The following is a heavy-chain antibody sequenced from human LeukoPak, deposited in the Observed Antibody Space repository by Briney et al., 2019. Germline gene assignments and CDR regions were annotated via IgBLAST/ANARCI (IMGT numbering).Heavy chain of an antibody. D-gene: IGHD3-10*01. CDR1: GFTFSSYA. Sequence: PGGSLRLSCAASGFTFSSYAMHWVRRAPGKGLEYVSAISSNGGSTYYANSVKGRFTISRDNSKNTLYLQMGSLRAEDMAVYYCARETGITMVRGSFYYYYYMDVWGKGTTVTVSS. J-gene: IGHJ6*03. V-gene: IGHV3-64*01. CDR2: ISSNGGST. CDR3: ARETGITMVRGSFYYYYYMDV.